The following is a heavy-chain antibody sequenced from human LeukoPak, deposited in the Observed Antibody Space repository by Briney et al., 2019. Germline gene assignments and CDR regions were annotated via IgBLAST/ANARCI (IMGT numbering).Heavy chain of an antibody. D-gene: IGHD1-26*01. CDR1: GGSISSYY. CDR3: ARVNKWELAGGVDY. V-gene: IGHV4-4*09. CDR2: IYTSGSN. Sequence: SGTLSLTCTVSGGSISSYYWNWIRQPPGKGLEWIGYIYTSGSNNYNPSLKSRGTISVDTSKNQFSLKLSSVTAADTAVYYCARVNKWELAGGVDYWGQGTLVTVSS. J-gene: IGHJ4*02.